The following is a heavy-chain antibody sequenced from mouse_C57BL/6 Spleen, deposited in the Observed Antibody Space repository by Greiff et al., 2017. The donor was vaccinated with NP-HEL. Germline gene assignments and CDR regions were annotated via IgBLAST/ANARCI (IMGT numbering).Heavy chain of an antibody. CDR2: IWGVGST. D-gene: IGHD1-1*01. V-gene: IGHV2-6*01. Sequence: VHLVESGPGLVAPSQSLSITCTVSGFSLTSYGVDWVRQSPGKGLEWLGVIWGVGSTNYNSALKSRLSISKDNSKSQVFLKMNSLQTYDTAMYYCAIGSSYRFAYWGQGTLVTVSA. CDR1: GFSLTSYG. CDR3: AIGSSYRFAY. J-gene: IGHJ3*01.